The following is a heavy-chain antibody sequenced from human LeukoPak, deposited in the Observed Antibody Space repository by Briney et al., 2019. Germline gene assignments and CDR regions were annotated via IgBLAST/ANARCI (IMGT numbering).Heavy chain of an antibody. CDR2: ISAYNGNT. V-gene: IGHV1-18*01. J-gene: IGHJ3*02. CDR1: GYTFTSYG. CDR3: AILARTEWLGAFDI. Sequence: VASVKVSCKASGYTFTSYGISWVRQAPGQGLEWMGWISAYNGNTNYAQKLQGRVTMTTDTSTSTAYMELRSLRSDDTAVYYCAILARTEWLGAFDIWGQGTMVTVSS. D-gene: IGHD6-19*01.